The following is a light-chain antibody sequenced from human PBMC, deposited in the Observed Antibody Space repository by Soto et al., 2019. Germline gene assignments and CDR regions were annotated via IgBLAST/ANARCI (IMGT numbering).Light chain of an antibody. Sequence: EIVLTQSPGTLSLFPGDRAILSCRASQRVSNSYLAWFQQKPGQAPRLLIYDASSRAAGVPDRVSGGGSGTDFTLTISALEPEDFALYFCQQYERPPFAFGQGTRLEI. J-gene: IGKJ2*01. CDR2: DAS. CDR3: QQYERPPFA. V-gene: IGKV3-20*01. CDR1: QRVSNSY.